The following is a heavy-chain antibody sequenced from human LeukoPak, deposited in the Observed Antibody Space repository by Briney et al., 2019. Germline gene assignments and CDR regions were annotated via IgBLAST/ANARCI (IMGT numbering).Heavy chain of an antibody. CDR1: GGSISSYY. CDR3: ARRLPATAGGLGAFDS. J-gene: IGHJ4*02. CDR2: IYYSGST. Sequence: SETLSLTCTVSGGSISSYYWSWIRQPPGKGLEWIGYIYYSGSTNYNPSLKSRVTISVDTSKNQFSLKLSSVTAADTAVYYCARRLPATAGGLGAFDSWGQGTPVTVSS. V-gene: IGHV4-59*08. D-gene: IGHD3-16*01.